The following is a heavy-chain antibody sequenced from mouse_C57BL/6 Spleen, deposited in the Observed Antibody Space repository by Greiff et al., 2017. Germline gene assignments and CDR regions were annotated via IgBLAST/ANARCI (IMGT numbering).Heavy chain of an antibody. J-gene: IGHJ2*01. CDR2: IYPGDGDT. CDR3: ARGGYGSSFDY. V-gene: IGHV1-80*01. D-gene: IGHD1-1*01. CDR1: GYAFSSCW. Sequence: QVQLQQSGAELVKPGASVKISCKASGYAFSSCWMNWVKQRPGKGLEWIGQIYPGDGDTNYNGKFKGKATLTADKSSSTAYMQLSSLTSEDSAVYFCARGGYGSSFDYWGQGTTLTVSS.